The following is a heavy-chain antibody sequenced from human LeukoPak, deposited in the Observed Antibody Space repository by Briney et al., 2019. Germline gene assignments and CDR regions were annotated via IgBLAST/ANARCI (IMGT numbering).Heavy chain of an antibody. V-gene: IGHV4-59*08. CDR2: IYDSGST. D-gene: IGHD3-9*01. Sequence: SETLSLTCTVSGGSINSYYWSWIRQPPGKGLEWIGYIYDSGSTNYNPSLKSRVTISVDTSNNQFSLKLSSVTAADTAVYYCARLRVLTGYPIDYFDSWGQGTLVTVSS. J-gene: IGHJ4*02. CDR3: ARLRVLTGYPIDYFDS. CDR1: GGSINSYY.